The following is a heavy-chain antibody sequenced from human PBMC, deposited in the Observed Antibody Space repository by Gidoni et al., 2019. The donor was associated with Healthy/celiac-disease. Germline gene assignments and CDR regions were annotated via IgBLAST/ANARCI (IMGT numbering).Heavy chain of an antibody. CDR1: GYTFTGYY. D-gene: IGHD2-21*02. J-gene: IGHJ4*02. V-gene: IGHV1-2*02. CDR3: ARANVVVTADFDY. CDR2: INPNSGGT. Sequence: QVQLLQSGAEVKTPGSSVTVSCTSSGYTFTGYYMHWVRQAPGQGLEWMGWINPNSGGTNYAQKFQGRVTMTRDTSISTAYMELSRLRSDDTAVYYCARANVVVTADFDYWGQGTLVTVSS.